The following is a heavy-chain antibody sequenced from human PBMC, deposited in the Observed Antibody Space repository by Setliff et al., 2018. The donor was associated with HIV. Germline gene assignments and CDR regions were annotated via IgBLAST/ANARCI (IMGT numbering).Heavy chain of an antibody. CDR2: IIPIVTIA. D-gene: IGHD2-2*01. J-gene: IGHJ5*02. V-gene: IGHV1-69*04. CDR3: ARDFGGYCSSMSCPGLFDP. Sequence: KISCKASGYTFTGYYMHWVRQAPGQGLEWMGRIIPIVTIAHYAEQFVGRVTITADESTSTAYMELSGLRSEDTAVYYCARDFGGYCSSMSCPGLFDPWGQGTLVTVSS. CDR1: GYTFTGYY.